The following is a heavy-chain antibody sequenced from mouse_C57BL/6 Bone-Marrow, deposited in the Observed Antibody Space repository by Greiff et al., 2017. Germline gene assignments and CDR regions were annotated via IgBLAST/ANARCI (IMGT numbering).Heavy chain of an antibody. D-gene: IGHD2-4*01. CDR2: ISSGGDYI. Sequence: EVQLVESGEGLVKPGGSLKLSCAASGFTFSSYAMSWVRQTPEKRLEWVAYISSGGDYIYYADTVKGRFPISRDNARNTLYLHMSSLKSDDTAMYYCRRNLNDYDGVDYWGQGTTLTVSS. J-gene: IGHJ2*01. V-gene: IGHV5-9-1*02. CDR1: GFTFSSYA. CDR3: RRNLNDYDGVDY.